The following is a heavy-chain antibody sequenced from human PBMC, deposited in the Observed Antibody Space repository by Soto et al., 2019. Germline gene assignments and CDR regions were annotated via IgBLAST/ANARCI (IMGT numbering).Heavy chain of an antibody. CDR3: TRRYSSGWYWFDP. Sequence: GGPLRLSCTASGFSFGDSAMSWFRQAPGKGLEWVGFIRSKAYSGTTEYAASVRGRFTISRDDSKSIAYLQMNSLKTEDTAVYYCTRRYSSGWYWFDPWGQGTLVTVSS. V-gene: IGHV3-49*03. CDR2: IRSKAYSGTT. J-gene: IGHJ5*02. CDR1: GFSFGDSA. D-gene: IGHD6-19*01.